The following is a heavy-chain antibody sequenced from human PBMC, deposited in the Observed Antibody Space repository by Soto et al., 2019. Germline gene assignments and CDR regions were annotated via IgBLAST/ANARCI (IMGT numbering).Heavy chain of an antibody. CDR3: ARHFAGSGSPWAENLYYYYYYMDV. CDR2: INHSGST. D-gene: IGHD3-10*01. V-gene: IGHV4-34*01. Sequence: SETLSLTCAVYGGSFSGYYWSWIRQPPGKGLEWIGEINHSGSTNYNPSLKSRVTISVDTSKNQFSLKLSSVTAADTAVYYCARHFAGSGSPWAENLYYYYYYMDVWGKGTTVTVSS. CDR1: GGSFSGYY. J-gene: IGHJ6*03.